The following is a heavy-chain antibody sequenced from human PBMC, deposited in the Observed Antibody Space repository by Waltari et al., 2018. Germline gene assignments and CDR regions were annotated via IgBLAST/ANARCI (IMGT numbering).Heavy chain of an antibody. V-gene: IGHV3-23*01. J-gene: IGHJ4*02. CDR3: VKESPYGNRRAYYFDK. D-gene: IGHD2-8*01. CDR1: GFTFRSFA. CDR2: VSDNESRT. Sequence: EVQLLESGGGMVQPGGSVRLSCAASGFTFRSFAMSWVRQAPGEGRQGVSAVSDNESRTYYADSVRGRCTISRDNVRNIRYLQINSLRSDDTAVYYCVKESPYGNRRAYYFDKWGQGTLVTVSS.